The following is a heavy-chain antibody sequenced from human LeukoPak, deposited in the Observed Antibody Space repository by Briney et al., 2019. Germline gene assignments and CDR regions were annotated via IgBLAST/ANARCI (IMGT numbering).Heavy chain of an antibody. D-gene: IGHD5-12*01. CDR1: GGTFSSYA. CDR2: IIPILGIA. Sequence: GASVKVSCKASGGTFSSYAISWVRQAPGQGLEWMGRIIPILGIANYAQKFQGRVTITADKYTSTAYMELSSLRSEDTAVYYCVHGGYDLPTDYWGQGTLVTVSS. J-gene: IGHJ4*02. CDR3: VHGGYDLPTDY. V-gene: IGHV1-69*04.